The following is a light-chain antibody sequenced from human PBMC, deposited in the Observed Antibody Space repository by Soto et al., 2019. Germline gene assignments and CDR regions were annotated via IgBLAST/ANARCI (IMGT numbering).Light chain of an antibody. Sequence: DIQMTQSPSTLSASVGDRVTITCRASQSISTWLAWYQQKPGRAPKVLIYDASTLESGVPSRFSGSGSGTEFTLTISSLQPDDSATYYCQHYKSLWTFGQGTKVDIK. CDR2: DAS. CDR3: QHYKSLWT. V-gene: IGKV1-5*01. CDR1: QSISTW. J-gene: IGKJ1*01.